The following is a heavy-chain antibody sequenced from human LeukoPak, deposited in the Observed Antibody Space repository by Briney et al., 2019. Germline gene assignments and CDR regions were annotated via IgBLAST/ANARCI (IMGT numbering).Heavy chain of an antibody. CDR2: ISYDGSNK. CDR3: ARGLGIAAAGTTLHFDY. J-gene: IGHJ4*02. D-gene: IGHD6-13*01. Sequence: GGSLRPSCAASGFTFSSYAMHWVRQAPGKGLEWVAVISYDGSNKYYADSVKGRFTISRDNSKNTLYLQMNSLRAEDTAVYYCARGLGIAAAGTTLHFDYWGQGTLVTVSS. V-gene: IGHV3-30-3*01. CDR1: GFTFSSYA.